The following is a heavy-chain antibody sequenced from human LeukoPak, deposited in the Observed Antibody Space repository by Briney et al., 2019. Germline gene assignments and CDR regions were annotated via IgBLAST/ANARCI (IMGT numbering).Heavy chain of an antibody. CDR1: GGSISSGGYY. CDR2: IYYSGSP. V-gene: IGHV4-31*03. CDR3: ARVRGGTRVDY. Sequence: PSQTLSLTCTVSGGSISSGGYYWSWIRQHPGKGLEWIGYIYYSGSPYYNPSLKSRVTISVDTSKNQFSLKLSSVTAADTAVYYCARVRGGTRVDYWGQGTLVTVSS. J-gene: IGHJ4*02. D-gene: IGHD3-16*01.